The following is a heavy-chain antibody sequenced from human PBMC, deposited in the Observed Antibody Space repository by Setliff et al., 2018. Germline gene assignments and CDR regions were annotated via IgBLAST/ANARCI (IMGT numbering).Heavy chain of an antibody. CDR3: ARAPRYFDPTGSYFDF. CDR2: RHDNGER. V-gene: IGHV4-59*11. Sequence: SETLSLTCTVSPGSISRHYWSWFRQAPGNGLEWIGYRHDNGERDYNPSLKSRVTISVDTSKNQFSLKLTSVTAADTAVYYCARAPRYFDPTGSYFDFWGQGTLVTVSS. J-gene: IGHJ4*02. D-gene: IGHD1-26*01. CDR1: PGSISRHY.